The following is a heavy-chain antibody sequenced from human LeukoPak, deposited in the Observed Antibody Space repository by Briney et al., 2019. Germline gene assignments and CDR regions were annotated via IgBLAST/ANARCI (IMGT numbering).Heavy chain of an antibody. J-gene: IGHJ4*02. CDR1: GGTFSSYA. V-gene: IGHV1-69*04. Sequence: SVKVSCKASGGTFSSYAISWVRQAPGQGLEWVGRIIPILGIANYAQKFQGRVTITADKSMSTAYMELGSLRSEDTAVYYCARTPLYYYDSSGSSGHFDYWGQGTLVTVSS. D-gene: IGHD3-22*01. CDR2: IIPILGIA. CDR3: ARTPLYYYDSSGSSGHFDY.